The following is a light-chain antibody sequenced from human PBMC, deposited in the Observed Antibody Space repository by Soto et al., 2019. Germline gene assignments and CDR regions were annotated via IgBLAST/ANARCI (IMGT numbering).Light chain of an antibody. CDR2: DVN. J-gene: IGLJ2*01. Sequence: QSALTQPRSVSGSPGQSVTISCIGTSSDIGGYNYVSWHQHHPGKAPKLLIYDVNERPSGVTDRFSGSKSGDTASLTISGLQAEDEADYYCCSYAGSYTLVVFGGGTKLTVL. V-gene: IGLV2-11*01. CDR1: SSDIGGYNY. CDR3: CSYAGSYTLVV.